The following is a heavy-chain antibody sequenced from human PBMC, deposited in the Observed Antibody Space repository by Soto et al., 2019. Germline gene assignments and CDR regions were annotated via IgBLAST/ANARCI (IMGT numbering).Heavy chain of an antibody. CDR1: GGSISSYY. CDR2: IYYSGST. Sequence: QVQLQESGPGLVKPSETLSLTYTVSGGSISSYYWSWIRQPPGKGLEWIGYIYYSGSTNYNPSLKSRVTISVDTSKNQFSLKLSSVTAADTAVYYCARAVPDYYYMDVWGKGTTVTVSS. V-gene: IGHV4-59*01. CDR3: ARAVPDYYYMDV. D-gene: IGHD6-19*01. J-gene: IGHJ6*03.